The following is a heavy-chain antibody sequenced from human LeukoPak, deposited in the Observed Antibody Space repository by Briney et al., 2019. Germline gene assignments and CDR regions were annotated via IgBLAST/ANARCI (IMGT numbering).Heavy chain of an antibody. J-gene: IGHJ3*02. V-gene: IGHV3-23*01. CDR3: ARVQEVSGSYELDAFDI. D-gene: IGHD1-26*01. CDR1: GFTFSSYA. Sequence: GGSLRLSCAASGFTFSSYAMSWVRQAPGKGLEWVSAISGSGGSTYYADSVKGRFTISRDNSKNTLYLQMNSLRAEDTAVYYCARVQEVSGSYELDAFDIWGQGTMVTVSS. CDR2: ISGSGGST.